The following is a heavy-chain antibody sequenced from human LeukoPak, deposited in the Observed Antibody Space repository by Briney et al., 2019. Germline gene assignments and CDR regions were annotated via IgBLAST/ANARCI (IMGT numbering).Heavy chain of an antibody. CDR3: ARGRNTNWHLPFY. V-gene: IGHV4-34*01. CDR1: DASFSGYY. CDR2: INHSGST. Sequence: SETLSPTCAVYDASFSGYYWSWIRQSPGKGLEWIGEINHSGSTTSNPSLKSRVTISVDTSKNQASLKLSSVTAADTAVYYCARGRNTNWHLPFYWGQGTLVTVSS. D-gene: IGHD2-8*01. J-gene: IGHJ4*02.